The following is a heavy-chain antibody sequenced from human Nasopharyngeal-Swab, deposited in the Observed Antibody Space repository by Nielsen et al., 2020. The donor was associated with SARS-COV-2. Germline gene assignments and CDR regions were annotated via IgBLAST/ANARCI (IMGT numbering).Heavy chain of an antibody. CDR3: ARVVLGTGGYYYYMDV. CDR1: GGSISSYY. CDR2: IYYSGST. J-gene: IGHJ6*03. D-gene: IGHD3-10*02. Sequence: SETLSLTCTVSGGSISSYYWSWIRQPPGKGLEWIGYIYYSGSTNYNPSLKSRVTISVDTSKNQFSLKLSSVPAADTAVYYCARVVLGTGGYYYYMDVWGKGTTVTVSS. V-gene: IGHV4-59*01.